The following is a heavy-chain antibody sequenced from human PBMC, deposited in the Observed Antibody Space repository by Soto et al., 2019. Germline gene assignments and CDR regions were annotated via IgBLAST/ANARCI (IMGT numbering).Heavy chain of an antibody. J-gene: IGHJ6*02. V-gene: IGHV4-4*02. CDR2: IYQTGIT. Sequence: SETLSLTCAVSGDSISSSNWWTCVRQPPGKGLEWIGDIYQTGITNSNPSLKSRVTMSIDKSKNQFTLKLTSVTAADTAVYYCARYGASGLYYYFALDVWGQGTTVTVSS. CDR3: ARYGASGLYYYFALDV. D-gene: IGHD3-10*01. CDR1: GDSISSSNW.